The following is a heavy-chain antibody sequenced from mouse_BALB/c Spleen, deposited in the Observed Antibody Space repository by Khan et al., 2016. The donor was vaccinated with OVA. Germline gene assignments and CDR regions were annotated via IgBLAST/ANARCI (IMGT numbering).Heavy chain of an antibody. Sequence: QIQFLQSGPDLKKPGETVKISCKASGYTFTNYGLNWVRQSPGKGLKWMGWINTNTGEPTYAEEFKGRFAFSLATSARTAYLLINNLKNEDTATDFCARSRWLLPAMDYWGQGTSVTVSS. CDR3: ARSRWLLPAMDY. D-gene: IGHD2-3*01. J-gene: IGHJ4*01. CDR2: INTNTGEP. V-gene: IGHV9-3*02. CDR1: GYTFTNYG.